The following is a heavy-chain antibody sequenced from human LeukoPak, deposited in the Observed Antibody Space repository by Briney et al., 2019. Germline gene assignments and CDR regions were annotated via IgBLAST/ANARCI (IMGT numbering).Heavy chain of an antibody. Sequence: GGSLRLSCAASGFTFSSYEMNWVRQAPGKGLEWVSYISSSGRTIYYADSVKGRFTISRDNAKNSLYLQMNSLRAEDTAVYYCARGTGTTPLDYWGQGTLVTVSS. CDR1: GFTFSSYE. J-gene: IGHJ4*02. CDR3: ARGTGTTPLDY. V-gene: IGHV3-48*03. D-gene: IGHD1-1*01. CDR2: ISSSGRTI.